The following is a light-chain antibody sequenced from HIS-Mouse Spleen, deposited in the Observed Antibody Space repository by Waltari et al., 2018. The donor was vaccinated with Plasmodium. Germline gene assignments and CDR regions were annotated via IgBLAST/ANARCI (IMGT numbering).Light chain of an antibody. J-gene: IGLJ3*02. CDR3: YSTDSSGNHRV. V-gene: IGLV3-10*01. CDR2: EDS. CDR1: ALPQKY. Sequence: SYELTQPPSVSVSPGQTATITCSGDALPQKYYYWYHQKSGQAPVLVIYEDSKRPSGIPERFSGSSSGTMATLTISGAQVEDEADYYCYSTDSSGNHRVFGGGTKLTVL.